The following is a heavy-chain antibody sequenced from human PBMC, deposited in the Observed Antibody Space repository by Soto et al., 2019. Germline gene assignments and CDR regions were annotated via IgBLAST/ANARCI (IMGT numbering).Heavy chain of an antibody. J-gene: IGHJ4*02. CDR2: IYSGGST. V-gene: IGHV3-66*01. CDR1: GFTVSSNY. D-gene: IGHD3-22*01. Sequence: PGGSLRLSCAASGFTVSSNYMSWVRQAPGKGLEWVSVIYSGGSTYYADSVKGRFTISRDNSKNTLYLQMNSLRAEDTAVYYCAIYDQRRYFDYWGQGTLVTVSS. CDR3: AIYDQRRYFDY.